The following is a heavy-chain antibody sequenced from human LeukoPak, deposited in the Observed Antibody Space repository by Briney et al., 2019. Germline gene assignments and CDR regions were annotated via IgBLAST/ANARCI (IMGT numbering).Heavy chain of an antibody. CDR1: GFTFSSYS. CDR3: ARLSSSWWIDY. Sequence: GGSLRLSCAASGFTFSSYSMNWVRQAPGKGLEWVPSISSSSSYIYYADSVKGRFTISRDNAKNSLYPQMNSLGAEDTAVYYCARLSSSWWIDYWGQGTLVTVSS. V-gene: IGHV3-21*01. CDR2: ISSSSSYI. D-gene: IGHD6-13*01. J-gene: IGHJ4*02.